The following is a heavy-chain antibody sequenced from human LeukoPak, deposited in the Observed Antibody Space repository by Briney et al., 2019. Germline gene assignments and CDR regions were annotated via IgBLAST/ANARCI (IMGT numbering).Heavy chain of an antibody. CDR1: GFTFSDYY. V-gene: IGHV3-11*01. CDR2: ISSSGSTI. D-gene: IGHD3-3*01. CDR3: ARDRTYYDFWSGYWDDY. J-gene: IGHJ4*02. Sequence: GSLRLSCAASGFTFSDYYMSWIRQAPGKGLEWVSYISSSGSTIYYADSVKGRFTISRDNAKNSLYLQMNSLRAEDTAVYYCARDRTYYDFWSGYWDDYWGQGTLVTVSS.